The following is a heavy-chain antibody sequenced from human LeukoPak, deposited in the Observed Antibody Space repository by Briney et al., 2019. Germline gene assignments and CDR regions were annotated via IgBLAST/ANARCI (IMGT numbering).Heavy chain of an antibody. CDR1: GFTFSSYA. Sequence: GGSLRLSCAASGFTFSSYAMHWVRQAPGKGLEWVAVISYDGSNKYYADSVKGRFTISRDNSKNTLYLQMNSLRAEDTAVYYCARGIAVAGTLDYWGQGTLVTVSS. CDR3: ARGIAVAGTLDY. D-gene: IGHD6-19*01. CDR2: ISYDGSNK. V-gene: IGHV3-30-3*01. J-gene: IGHJ4*02.